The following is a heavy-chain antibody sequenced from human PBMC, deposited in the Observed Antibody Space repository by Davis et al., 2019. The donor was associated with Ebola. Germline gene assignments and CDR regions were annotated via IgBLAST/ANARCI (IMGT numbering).Heavy chain of an antibody. J-gene: IGHJ2*01. CDR2: IYYSGST. CDR3: ARDAPFYGDYVLFYFDL. Sequence: MPSETLSLTCTVSGASISSYYWSWIRQPPGKGLEWIGYIYYSGSTNYNPSLKSRVTISVDTSKNQFSLKLSSVTAADTAVYYCARDAPFYGDYVLFYFDLWGRGTLVTVSS. V-gene: IGHV4-59*12. D-gene: IGHD4-17*01. CDR1: GASISSYY.